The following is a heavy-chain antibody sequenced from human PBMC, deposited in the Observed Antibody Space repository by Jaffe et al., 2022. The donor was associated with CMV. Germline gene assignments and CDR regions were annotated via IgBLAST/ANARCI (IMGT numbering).Heavy chain of an antibody. CDR2: IKSKSDGGTT. Sequence: EVQLVESGGGLVKPGGSLRVSCAASGFTFSNAWMSWVRQAPGKGLEWVGRIKSKSDGGTTNFATPVKGRFTISRDDSKNTLYLQMNSLKTEDTAVYYCTTDYGETGYCSRTSCYAAAWGQGTLVTVSS. D-gene: IGHD2-2*01. CDR3: TTDYGETGYCSRTSCYAAA. V-gene: IGHV3-15*01. CDR1: GFTFSNAW. J-gene: IGHJ5*02.